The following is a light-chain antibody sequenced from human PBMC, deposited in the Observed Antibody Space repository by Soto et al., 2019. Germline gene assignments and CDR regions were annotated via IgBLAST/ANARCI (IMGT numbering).Light chain of an antibody. J-gene: IGKJ4*01. CDR2: ATS. CDR3: QQSYSTPRT. V-gene: IGKV1-39*01. CDR1: QSITTY. Sequence: DIQMTQSPSSLSASVGDRVTITCRASQSITTYLNWYQQKPGKAPKLLIYATSSLQSGVPSRFSGSGSGPDFTLTISSLQPEDFETYYCQQSYSTPRTFGGGTKVDIK.